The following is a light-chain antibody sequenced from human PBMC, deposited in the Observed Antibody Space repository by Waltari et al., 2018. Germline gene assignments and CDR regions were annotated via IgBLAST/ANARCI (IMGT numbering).Light chain of an antibody. J-gene: IGLJ2*01. V-gene: IGLV1-47*01. CDR1: SSNIGSNY. CDR2: GNN. Sequence: QSVLTQPPSASGTPGQRVTISCSGSSSNIGSNYVYWYQQIPGTAPKLLIYGNNQRPSGVPDRFAGSKSGTSASLAISGLRSEDEADYYCAAWDDSLSGVVFGGGTKLTVL. CDR3: AAWDDSLSGVV.